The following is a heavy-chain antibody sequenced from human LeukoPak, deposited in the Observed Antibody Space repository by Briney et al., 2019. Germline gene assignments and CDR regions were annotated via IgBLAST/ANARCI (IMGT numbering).Heavy chain of an antibody. J-gene: IGHJ4*02. CDR1: GDSVSSNSAA. CDR3: ARAKLGIFDY. D-gene: IGHD7-27*01. V-gene: IGHV6-1*01. CDR2: TYYRSKWYN. Sequence: QTLSVTCAISGDSVSSNSAAWDWIRQSPSRGLEWLGKTYYRSKWYNDYAVSVKSRITINPDTSKNHFSLQLNSVSPEDTAVYYCARAKLGIFDYWGQGTLVTVSS.